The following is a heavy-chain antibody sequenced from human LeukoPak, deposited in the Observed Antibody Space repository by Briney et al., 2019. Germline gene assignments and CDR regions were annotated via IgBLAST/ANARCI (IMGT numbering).Heavy chain of an antibody. D-gene: IGHD3-22*01. CDR1: GGSISSYY. J-gene: IGHJ6*03. Sequence: SEALSLTCTVSGGSISSYYWSWIRQPPGKGLEWIGYIYYSGGANYNPSLKSRVAISVDTSKNQFSLQLSSVTAADTAVYYCARVNYYDSSGYYVGYYYYYMDVWGKGTTVTIPS. CDR2: IYYSGGA. CDR3: ARVNYYDSSGYYVGYYYYYMDV. V-gene: IGHV4-59*01.